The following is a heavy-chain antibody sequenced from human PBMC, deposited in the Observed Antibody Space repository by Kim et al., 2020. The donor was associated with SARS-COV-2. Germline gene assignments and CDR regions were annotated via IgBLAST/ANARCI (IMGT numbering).Heavy chain of an antibody. V-gene: IGHV1-69*13. J-gene: IGHJ3*02. Sequence: SVKVSCKASGGTFSSYAISWVRQAPGQGLEWMGGIIPIFGTANYAQKFQGRVTITADESTSTAYMELSSLRSEDTAVYYCARGQFGDDFWSGYEDAFDIWGQGTMVTVSS. CDR2: IIPIFGTA. CDR1: GGTFSSYA. D-gene: IGHD3-3*01. CDR3: ARGQFGDDFWSGYEDAFDI.